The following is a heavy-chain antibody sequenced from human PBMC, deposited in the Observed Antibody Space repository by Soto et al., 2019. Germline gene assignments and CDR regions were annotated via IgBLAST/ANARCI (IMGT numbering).Heavy chain of an antibody. J-gene: IGHJ6*02. CDR2: ISYDGSNK. V-gene: IGHV3-30-3*01. CDR3: IAARSFFYYYYYGMDV. CDR1: GFTFSSYA. Sequence: QVQLVESGGGVVQPGRSLRLSCAASGFTFSSYAMHWVRQAPGKGLEWVAVISYDGSNKYYADSVKGRFTISRENSKNTLYLQMNSLRAEDTAVYYAIAARSFFYYYYYGMDVWGQGTTVTVSS. D-gene: IGHD6-6*01.